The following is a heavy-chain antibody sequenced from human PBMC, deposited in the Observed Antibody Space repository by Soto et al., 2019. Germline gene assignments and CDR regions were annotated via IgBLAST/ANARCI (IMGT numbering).Heavy chain of an antibody. CDR3: ASLKGEWGFYRNYYMDV. CDR1: GGSISSSSFY. V-gene: IGHV4-39*01. D-gene: IGHD1-26*01. Sequence: SETLSLTCTVSGGSISSSSFYWGWIRQPPGKGLEWIGSIYYSGSTYYNPSLKSRVTISVDTSKNQFSLKLSSVTAADTAVYYCASLKGEWGFYRNYYMDVWGKGTTVTVSS. J-gene: IGHJ6*03. CDR2: IYYSGST.